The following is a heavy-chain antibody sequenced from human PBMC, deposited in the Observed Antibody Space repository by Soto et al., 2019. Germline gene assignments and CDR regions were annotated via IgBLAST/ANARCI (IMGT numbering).Heavy chain of an antibody. V-gene: IGHV4-34*01. J-gene: IGHJ6*02. CDR2: INHSGST. CDR3: AGETGYCSSTSCYYYYYYGIDV. Sequence: QVQLQQWGAGLLKPSETLSLTCAVYGGSFSGYYWSWIRQPPGKGLEWIGEINHSGSTNYNPSLKSRVTISVDTSKNQFSLKLSSVTAADTAVYYCAGETGYCSSTSCYYYYYYGIDVWGQGTTVTVSS. CDR1: GGSFSGYY. D-gene: IGHD2-2*01.